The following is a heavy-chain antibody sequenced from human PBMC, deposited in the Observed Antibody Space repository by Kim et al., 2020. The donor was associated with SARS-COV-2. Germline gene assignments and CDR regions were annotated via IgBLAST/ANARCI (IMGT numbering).Heavy chain of an antibody. D-gene: IGHD6-13*01. CDR3: ARGSIIKAAAGTFWFDP. Sequence: SETLSLTCAVYGGSFSGYYWSWIRQPPGKGLEWIGEINHSGSTNYNPSLKSRVTISVDTSKNQFSLKLSSVTAADTAVYYCARGSIIKAAAGTFWFDPWGQGTLVTVSS. J-gene: IGHJ5*02. CDR2: INHSGST. V-gene: IGHV4-34*01. CDR1: GGSFSGYY.